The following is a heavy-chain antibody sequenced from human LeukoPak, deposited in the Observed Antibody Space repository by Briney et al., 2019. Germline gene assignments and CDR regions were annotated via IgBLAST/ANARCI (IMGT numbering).Heavy chain of an antibody. Sequence: GGSLRLSCAASGFTVSSNYMSWVRQAPGKGLEWVSVIYSGGSTYYADSVKGRFTISRDNSKNTLYLQMNSLRAEDTAVYYCARDLRVVATTPGGYWGQGTLVTVSS. CDR3: ARDLRVVATTPGGY. J-gene: IGHJ4*02. CDR2: IYSGGST. CDR1: GFTVSSNY. D-gene: IGHD5-12*01. V-gene: IGHV3-53*01.